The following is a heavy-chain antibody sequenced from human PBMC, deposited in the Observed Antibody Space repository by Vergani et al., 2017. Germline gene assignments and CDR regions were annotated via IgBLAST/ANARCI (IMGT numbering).Heavy chain of an antibody. CDR3: ARDRYYLGSGSYPYFYYYGLDV. Sequence: VQLVESGGGVVQPGRSLRLSCSASGFSFNSYWMHWVRQVPGKGLLWVSRIKSDGSITAYADSVKGRFTISRDNAQNTLYLQMNSLRVEDTGVYYCARDRYYLGSGSYPYFYYYGLDVWGQGTAVTVSS. CDR1: GFSFNSYW. CDR2: IKSDGSIT. D-gene: IGHD3-10*01. J-gene: IGHJ6*02. V-gene: IGHV3-74*03.